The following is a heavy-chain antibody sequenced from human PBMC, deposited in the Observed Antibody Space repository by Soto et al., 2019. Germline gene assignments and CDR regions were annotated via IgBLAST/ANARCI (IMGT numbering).Heavy chain of an antibody. V-gene: IGHV1-18*01. CDR3: ARFLLWFGSGPHKQNYYYYGMDV. D-gene: IGHD3-10*01. CDR1: GYTFINYG. J-gene: IGHJ6*02. CDR2: IGAYNGNR. Sequence: ASVKVSCKASGYTFINYGLSWVRQAPGQGLEWIGWIGAYNGNRKFAQKFQGRVTMTTDTSTNTAYMELRSLRSDDTAVYYCARFLLWFGSGPHKQNYYYYGMDVWGQGTTVTVSS.